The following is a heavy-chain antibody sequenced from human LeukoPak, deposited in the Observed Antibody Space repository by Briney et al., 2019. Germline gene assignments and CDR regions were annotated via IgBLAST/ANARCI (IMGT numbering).Heavy chain of an antibody. CDR1: GCNFARHW. CDR3: ARLKRWLIYAS. CDR2: IYPPDSDT. Sequence: GESLKISCQTSGCNFARHWIGRVRPVPGKGLEYMGLIYPPDSDTRYSPSFQGHVSISVDNSINTTYLQWNSLKPSDTAKYFCARLKRWLIYASWGQGTLVIVSS. D-gene: IGHD5-24*01. V-gene: IGHV5-51*01. J-gene: IGHJ5*02.